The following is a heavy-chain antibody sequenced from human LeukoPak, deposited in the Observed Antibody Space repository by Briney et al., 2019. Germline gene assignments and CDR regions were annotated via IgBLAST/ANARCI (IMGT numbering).Heavy chain of an antibody. CDR1: GFTFSSNA. CDR3: VKRGRTSDYAYGY. D-gene: IGHD4-17*01. V-gene: IGHV3-23*01. Sequence: PGGSLRLSCPASGFTFSSNAMNWVGQAPGKGLEWVSGIGAGGTFTYYADSVKGRFTISRDNSKNTLHLQMSSLRPEDTAVYFCVKRGRTSDYAYGYWGQGSLVTVSS. J-gene: IGHJ4*02. CDR2: IGAGGTFT.